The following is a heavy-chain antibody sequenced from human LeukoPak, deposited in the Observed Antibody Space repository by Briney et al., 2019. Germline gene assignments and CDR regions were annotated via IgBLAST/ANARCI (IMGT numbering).Heavy chain of an antibody. J-gene: IGHJ4*02. Sequence: SETLSLTCTVSGGSISSSCYFWGRIRQPPGTGLEWIGSIYYGGSTYYSPSLRSRVTISVDTSKNQFSLNLSSVTAADTAVYYCARHDGRGGATMGALDYWGQGSLVTVSS. CDR1: GGSISSSCYF. CDR2: IYYGGST. D-gene: IGHD4/OR15-4a*01. CDR3: ARHDGRGGATMGALDY. V-gene: IGHV4-39*01.